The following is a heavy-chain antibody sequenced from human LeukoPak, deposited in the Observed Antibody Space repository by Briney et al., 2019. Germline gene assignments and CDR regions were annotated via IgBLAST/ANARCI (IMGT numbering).Heavy chain of an antibody. V-gene: IGHV3-23*01. Sequence: GGSLRLSCAASGFSFTNNYMSWVRQAPGKGLEWVSAISGSGGSTYYADSVKGRFTISRDNSKNTLYLQMNSLRAEDTAVYYCAKDLYYYGSGSYLDYWGQGTLVTVSS. CDR2: ISGSGGST. D-gene: IGHD3-10*01. CDR3: AKDLYYYGSGSYLDY. J-gene: IGHJ4*02. CDR1: GFSFTNNY.